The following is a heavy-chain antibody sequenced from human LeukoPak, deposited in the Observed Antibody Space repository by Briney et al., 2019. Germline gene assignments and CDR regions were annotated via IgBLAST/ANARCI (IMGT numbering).Heavy chain of an antibody. D-gene: IGHD3-16*01. J-gene: IGHJ4*02. Sequence: WETLSLSCSVSGGSISSSGYYWGWIRQPPGKGLEWIGSIYYSGSTYYNPSLKSRVTISVDTSKKQFSLKVSSVTAADTAVYFCARGITIRGRDYLDYWGQGTLVTVSS. V-gene: IGHV4-39*07. CDR3: ARGITIRGRDYLDY. CDR2: IYYSGST. CDR1: GGSISSSGYY.